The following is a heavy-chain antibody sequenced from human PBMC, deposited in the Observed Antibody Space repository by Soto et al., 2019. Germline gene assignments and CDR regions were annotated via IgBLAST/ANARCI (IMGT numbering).Heavy chain of an antibody. CDR1: GFTFSSYG. Sequence: QVQLVESGGGVVQPGRSLRLSCAASGFTFSSYGMHWVRQAPGKGLEWVAVIWYDGSNKYYADSVKGRFTISRDNSKNTLYLQMNRLRAEDTAVYYCAREDWSEDSYYSYGMDVWGQGTTVTVSS. CDR2: IWYDGSNK. V-gene: IGHV3-33*01. CDR3: AREDWSEDSYYSYGMDV. J-gene: IGHJ6*02. D-gene: IGHD3-9*01.